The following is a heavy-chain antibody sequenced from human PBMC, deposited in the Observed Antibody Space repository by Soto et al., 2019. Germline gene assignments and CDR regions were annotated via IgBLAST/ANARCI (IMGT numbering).Heavy chain of an antibody. V-gene: IGHV4-34*01. D-gene: IGHD5-18*01. CDR1: GGSFSGYY. Sequence: KPSETLSLTCAVYGGSFSGYYWSWIRQPPGKGLEWIGEINHSGSTNYNPSLKSRVTISVDTSKNQFSLKLSSVTAADTAVYYCARDTAMAEYYFDSWGQGNLVTVSS. CDR3: ARDTAMAEYYFDS. CDR2: INHSGST. J-gene: IGHJ4*01.